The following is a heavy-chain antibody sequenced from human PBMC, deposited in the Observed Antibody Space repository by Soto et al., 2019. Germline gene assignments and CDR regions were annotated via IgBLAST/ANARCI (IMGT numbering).Heavy chain of an antibody. D-gene: IGHD2-2*01. CDR3: ARICSSASCSPSYGMDV. CDR2: INHSGRT. V-gene: IGHV4-34*01. J-gene: IGHJ6*02. CDR1: DGSFSGYY. Sequence: ESLCLSGAVYDGSFSGYYWSWIRQPPGRGLEWIGEINHSGRTNYNPSLKSRVTISIDVSKKQFSLKKSSVTAADTALYYCARICSSASCSPSYGMDVWGQGTTVTVYS.